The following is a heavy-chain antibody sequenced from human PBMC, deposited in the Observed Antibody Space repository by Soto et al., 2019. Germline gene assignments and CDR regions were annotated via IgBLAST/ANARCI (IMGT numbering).Heavy chain of an antibody. J-gene: IGHJ5*01. Sequence: SETLSLTCTASGGSVSSGSYYWTWIRQSPGKGLEWIGYIFHSGITDYNPSVKSRVTISIDKSKNLFSLKLTSVTAADTAVYYCARDRYFYDSAGYYRTLDSWGQGILVTVSS. CDR2: IFHSGIT. CDR3: ARDRYFYDSAGYYRTLDS. V-gene: IGHV4-61*03. CDR1: GGSVSSGSYY. D-gene: IGHD3-22*01.